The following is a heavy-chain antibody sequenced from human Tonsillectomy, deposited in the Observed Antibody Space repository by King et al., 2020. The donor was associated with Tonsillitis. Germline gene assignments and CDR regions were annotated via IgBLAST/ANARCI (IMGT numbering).Heavy chain of an antibody. D-gene: IGHD5-18*01. CDR3: ARIRCGYSSKCVSVDAFDI. Sequence: TLKESGPVLVKPTETLTLTCTVSGFSLSNARMGVSWIRQPPGKALEWLAHIFSNDEKSYSTSLKSRLTISKDTSKSQVVLTMTNMDPVDTATYYCARIRCGYSSKCVSVDAFDIWGQGTMVTVSS. J-gene: IGHJ3*02. V-gene: IGHV2-26*01. CDR1: GFSLSNARMG. CDR2: IFSNDEK.